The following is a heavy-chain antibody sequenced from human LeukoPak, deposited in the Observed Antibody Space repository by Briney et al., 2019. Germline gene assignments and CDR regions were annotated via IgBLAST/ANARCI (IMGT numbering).Heavy chain of an antibody. CDR1: GYTLTELS. J-gene: IGHJ4*02. CDR3: ATVGWVAVAGTDY. V-gene: IGHV1-24*01. CDR2: FDPEDGET. Sequence: GASVKVSCKVSGYTLTELSMHWMRQAPGRGLDWMGGFDPEDGETIYAQKFQGRVTMTEDTSTDTAYMELSSLRSEDTAVYYCATVGWVAVAGTDYWGQXTXXXVSS. D-gene: IGHD6-19*01.